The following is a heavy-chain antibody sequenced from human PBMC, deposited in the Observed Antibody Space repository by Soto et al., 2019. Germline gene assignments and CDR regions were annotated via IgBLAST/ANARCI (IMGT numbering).Heavy chain of an antibody. Sequence: GASVKVSCKASGYTFTSYDINWVRQATGQGLEWMGWMNPNSGNTGYAQKFQGRVTMTRNTSISTAYMELSSLRSEDTAVYYCARANTHYDYMLSPMGGWLSPMGGWFDPWGQGTLVTVSS. D-gene: IGHD3-16*01. CDR1: GYTFTSYD. CDR3: ARANTHYDYMLSPMGGWLSPMGGWFDP. J-gene: IGHJ5*02. CDR2: MNPNSGNT. V-gene: IGHV1-8*01.